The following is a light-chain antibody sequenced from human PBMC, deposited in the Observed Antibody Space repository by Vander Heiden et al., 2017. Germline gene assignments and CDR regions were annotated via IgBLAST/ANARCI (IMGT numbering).Light chain of an antibody. CDR1: QSVLYTYNNSY. CDR2: WAS. V-gene: IGKV4-1*01. CDR3: QQYYTTPPT. J-gene: IGKJ1*01. Sequence: DVVMTQSPDSLLVSLGERAPTNCKSSQSVLYTYNNSYLAWYQQKPGQPPKLLIYWASTRDSGVPDRFSASGSATDFTLIISSLQAEDVAVYYCQQYYTTPPTFGQGTKVEIK.